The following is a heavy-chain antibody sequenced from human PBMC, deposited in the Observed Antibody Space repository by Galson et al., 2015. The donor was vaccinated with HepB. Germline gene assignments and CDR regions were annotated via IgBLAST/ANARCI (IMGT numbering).Heavy chain of an antibody. CDR2: IRSKAYGGTT. CDR1: GFTFGDYA. J-gene: IGHJ5*02. D-gene: IGHD2-8*01. V-gene: IGHV3-49*03. CDR3: TRDRGGYCANGVCQTRSGRESFTFDP. Sequence: SLRLSCATSGFTFGDYAMSWFRQAPGKGLEWVTFIRSKAYGGTTEYAASVKGRFTISRDDSESIAYLQMDSLKTEDTAVYYCTRDRGGYCANGVCQTRSGRESFTFDPWGQGTLVTVSS.